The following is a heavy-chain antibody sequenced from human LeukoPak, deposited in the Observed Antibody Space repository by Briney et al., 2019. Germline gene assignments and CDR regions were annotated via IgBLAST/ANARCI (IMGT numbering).Heavy chain of an antibody. CDR2: GSDSGTST. Sequence: GGSLRLSCEVSGFTFSDYAMTWVRQALGKGLEWVSSGSDSGTSTYYADSVKGRFTISRDNSKNTLYLQMSTLRAEDTAVYFCAKPYSSGWSPYYHYYMDVWGTGTTVTVSS. J-gene: IGHJ6*03. CDR1: GFTFSDYA. V-gene: IGHV3-23*01. D-gene: IGHD6-19*01. CDR3: AKPYSSGWSPYYHYYMDV.